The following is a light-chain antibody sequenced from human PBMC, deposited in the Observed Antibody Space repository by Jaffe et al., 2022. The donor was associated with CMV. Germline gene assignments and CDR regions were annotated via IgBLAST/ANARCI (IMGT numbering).Light chain of an antibody. J-gene: IGLJ2*01. CDR2: EVS. Sequence: QSALTQPASVSGSPGQSITLSCTGTSSDVGTYNLVSWYQQHPGKAPKLMIYEVSKRPSGVSNRFSGSKSGNTASLTISGLQAEDEADYYCCSYAGGGQGVFGGGTKLTVL. CDR1: SSDVGTYNL. V-gene: IGLV2-23*02. CDR3: CSYAGGGQGV.